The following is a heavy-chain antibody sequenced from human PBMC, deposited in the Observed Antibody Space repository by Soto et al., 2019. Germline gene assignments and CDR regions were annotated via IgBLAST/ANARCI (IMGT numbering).Heavy chain of an antibody. CDR1: GGSISNYY. Sequence: PSETLSLTCTVSGGSISNYYWSWIRQPPGKGLEWIAYIYYSGNTNYNPSLKSRVTISVDTSKNQFSLKMSSVTAADTAVYYCARDLDLSDTSGYFTYWGQGTLLTVSS. D-gene: IGHD3-22*01. J-gene: IGHJ4*02. CDR3: ARDLDLSDTSGYFTY. V-gene: IGHV4-59*01. CDR2: IYYSGNT.